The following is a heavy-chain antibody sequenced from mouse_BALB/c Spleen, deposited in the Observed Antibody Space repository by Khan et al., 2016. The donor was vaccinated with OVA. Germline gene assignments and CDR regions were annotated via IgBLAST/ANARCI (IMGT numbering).Heavy chain of an antibody. Sequence: QIQLVQSGPGLVAPSQSLSITCTVSGFSLSRYNIHWVRQPPGKGLEWLGMIWGGGGTDYNSTLKIRLSISKDNSKSQVFLKMNSLQTDDTAMYXCARAYYRYDGYYAMDYWGQGTSVTVSS. J-gene: IGHJ4*01. V-gene: IGHV2-6-4*01. CDR1: GFSLSRYN. CDR3: ARAYYRYDGYYAMDY. D-gene: IGHD2-14*01. CDR2: IWGGGGT.